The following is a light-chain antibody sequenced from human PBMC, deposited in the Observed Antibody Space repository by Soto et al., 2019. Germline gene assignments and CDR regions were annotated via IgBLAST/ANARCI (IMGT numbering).Light chain of an antibody. CDR1: QSIGNW. V-gene: IGKV1-5*03. CDR3: QHYNSYSEA. CDR2: KAS. J-gene: IGKJ1*01. Sequence: DIQMTQSPSTLSASVGDRVTITCRSSQSIGNWLAWYQQKPGKAPKLLIYKASTLKSGVQSRFSGSGSGTEFTLTIRSLQPDDFATYYCQHYNSYSEAFGQGPKVDIK.